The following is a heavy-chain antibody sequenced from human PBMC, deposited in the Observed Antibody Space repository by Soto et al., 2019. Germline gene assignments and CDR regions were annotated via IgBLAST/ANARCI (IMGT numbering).Heavy chain of an antibody. CDR1: GFTFSSYA. Sequence: EVQLLESGGGLVQPGGSLRLSCAASGFTFSSYAMSWVRQAPGKGLEWVSAISGSGGSTYYADSVKGRFTISRDNSKNTLYLQMNSLRAEDTAVYYCAKDLGGAYCSGGSCYFDYWGQGTLVTVSS. V-gene: IGHV3-23*01. D-gene: IGHD2-15*01. CDR2: ISGSGGST. J-gene: IGHJ4*02. CDR3: AKDLGGAYCSGGSCYFDY.